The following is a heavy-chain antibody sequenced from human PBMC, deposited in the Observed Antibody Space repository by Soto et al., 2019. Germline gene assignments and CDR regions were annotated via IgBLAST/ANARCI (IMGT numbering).Heavy chain of an antibody. J-gene: IGHJ4*02. CDR1: GESIADYW. CDR2: IDPSGSQT. CDR3: ARQIYDSDSGPNFQYYFDS. Sequence: PGEPLKICWKGSGESIADYWITRMRQIPGKGLECVGRIDPSGSQTYYSPSFRGHVTISAAKSITTVFLQWSSLRASDTAMYYCARQIYDSDSGPNFQYYFDSWGQGTLVTVSS. D-gene: IGHD3-22*01. V-gene: IGHV5-10-1*01.